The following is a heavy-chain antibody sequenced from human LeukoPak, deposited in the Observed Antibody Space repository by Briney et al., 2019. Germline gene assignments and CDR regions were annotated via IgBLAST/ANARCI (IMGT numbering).Heavy chain of an antibody. Sequence: PGGSLRLSCAASGFTVSSTYMSWVRQAPGKGLEWVANIKFDGNEKYYVDSVKGRFTISRDNAKNSLYLQMNSLRAEDTAIYYCARLDEAFDNWGQGTLVTVSS. CDR3: ARLDEAFDN. D-gene: IGHD5-24*01. J-gene: IGHJ4*02. CDR1: GFTVSSTY. CDR2: IKFDGNEK. V-gene: IGHV3-7*01.